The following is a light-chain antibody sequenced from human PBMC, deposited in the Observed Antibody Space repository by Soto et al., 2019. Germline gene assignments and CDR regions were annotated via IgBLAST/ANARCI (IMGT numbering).Light chain of an antibody. CDR3: PLSRQRGSWPTSA. J-gene: IGKJ5*01. CDR1: EGVSHC. V-gene: IGKV3-11*01. Sequence: IALTQSPFTLSLSPGNRVTLSCRANEGVSHCLAWYQQKPGQAPRLLIYXASYAXTGIPDRFSGSGSGTDLSLSISSLEPEDFAVYYGPLSRQRGSWPTSAFGQGTRLEIK. CDR2: XAS.